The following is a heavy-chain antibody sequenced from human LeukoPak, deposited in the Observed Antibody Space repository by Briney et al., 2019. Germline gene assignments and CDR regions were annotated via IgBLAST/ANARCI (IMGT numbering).Heavy chain of an antibody. J-gene: IGHJ6*03. Sequence: SETLSLTCTVSGGSISTGSYYWSWIRQPAGKGLEWIGRIYTSGSTSYNPSLKSRVTISEDTSKNQFSLKLSSLTAADTAVYYCAKVSPQYSSSWYGWSGSYYYYYMDVWGKGTTVTISS. CDR1: GGSISTGSYY. CDR3: AKVSPQYSSSWYGWSGSYYYYYMDV. CDR2: IYTSGST. V-gene: IGHV4-61*02. D-gene: IGHD6-13*01.